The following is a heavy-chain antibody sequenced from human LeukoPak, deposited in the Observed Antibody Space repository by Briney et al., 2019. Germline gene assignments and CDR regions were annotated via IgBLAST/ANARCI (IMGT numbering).Heavy chain of an antibody. Sequence: GGSLRLSCTAPGFTFGDYAMNWVRQAPGKGLEWVAVIRPDGSEAAYVDSVIGRFTISRDNAKNSLFLQMISLRVEDTAVYYCTRDRAYKTFDYWGQGALVTVSS. J-gene: IGHJ4*02. CDR2: IRPDGSEA. V-gene: IGHV3-7*01. CDR1: GFTFGDYA. D-gene: IGHD3-16*01. CDR3: TRDRAYKTFDY.